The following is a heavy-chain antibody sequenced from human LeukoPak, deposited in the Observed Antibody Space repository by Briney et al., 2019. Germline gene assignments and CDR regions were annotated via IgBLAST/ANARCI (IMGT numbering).Heavy chain of an antibody. CDR2: ISGSGGST. J-gene: IGHJ4*02. CDR3: AKEVVVVPAAMGVDY. V-gene: IGHV3-23*01. D-gene: IGHD2-2*01. CDR1: GFTFSSYA. Sequence: HGGSLRLSCAATGFTFSSYAMRWIRQAPGKGLEWVSAISGSGGSTYYADSVKGRFTISRDNSKNTLYLQMNSLRAEDTAVYYCAKEVVVVPAAMGVDYWGQGTLVTVSS.